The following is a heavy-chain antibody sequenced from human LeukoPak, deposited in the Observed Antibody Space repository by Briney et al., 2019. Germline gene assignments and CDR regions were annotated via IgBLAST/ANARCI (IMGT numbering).Heavy chain of an antibody. D-gene: IGHD6-13*01. CDR2: ISYDGSTK. V-gene: IGHV3-30-3*01. Sequence: GGSLRLSCAASGFTFNNYAIHWVRQAPGKGLEWVALISYDGSTKHYADSVKGRFTSSRDNSKNTLYLHMNSLRVEDTAVYYCXXRASSSSWTSLYYFDYWGQGTLVAVSS. CDR3: XXRASSSSWTSLYYFDY. J-gene: IGHJ4*02. CDR1: GFTFNNYA.